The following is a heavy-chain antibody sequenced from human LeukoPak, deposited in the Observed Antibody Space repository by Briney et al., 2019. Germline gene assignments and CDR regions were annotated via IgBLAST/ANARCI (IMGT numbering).Heavy chain of an antibody. D-gene: IGHD4-17*01. CDR3: ASGTGTVTDPYNWFDP. CDR1: GGTFSSYA. Sequence: GASVKVSCKASGGTFSSYAISWVRQAPGQGLEWMGGIIPIFGTANYAQKFQGRVTITADESTSTAYMELSSLRSEDTAVYYCASGTGTVTDPYNWFDPWGQGTLVTVSS. CDR2: IIPIFGTA. J-gene: IGHJ5*02. V-gene: IGHV1-69*13.